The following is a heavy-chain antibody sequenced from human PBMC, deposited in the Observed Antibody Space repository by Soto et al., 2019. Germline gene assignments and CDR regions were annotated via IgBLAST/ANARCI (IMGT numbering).Heavy chain of an antibody. Sequence: ASVKVSCKASGYTFTGYYMHWVLQAPGQGLDWMGWINPNSGGTNYAQKFQGRVTMTRDTSISTAYMELSRLRSDDTAVYYCARDTDYDSSGYYSYYYYGMDVWGQGTTVTVSS. CDR1: GYTFTGYY. J-gene: IGHJ6*02. D-gene: IGHD3-22*01. CDR3: ARDTDYDSSGYYSYYYYGMDV. V-gene: IGHV1-2*02. CDR2: INPNSGGT.